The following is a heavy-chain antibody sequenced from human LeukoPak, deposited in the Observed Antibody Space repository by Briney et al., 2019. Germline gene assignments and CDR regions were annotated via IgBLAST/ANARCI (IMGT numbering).Heavy chain of an antibody. CDR2: MSSDGSGT. CDR1: GFTFSRCW. Sequence: GGSLRLSCAASGFTFSRCWMHWVRHVPGEGLVWVSRMSSDGSGTIYADSVKGRFTISRDNAKNTLYLQKNSLRAEDTAVYYCARVLSGSGEDYWGQGTLVTVSS. CDR3: ARVLSGSGEDY. J-gene: IGHJ4*02. D-gene: IGHD3-16*02. V-gene: IGHV3-74*01.